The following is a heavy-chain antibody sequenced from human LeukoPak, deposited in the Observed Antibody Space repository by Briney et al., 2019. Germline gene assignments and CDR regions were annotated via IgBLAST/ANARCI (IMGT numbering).Heavy chain of an antibody. CDR3: ARDWGYCSGGSCLKSDY. V-gene: IGHV3-21*01. D-gene: IGHD2-15*01. J-gene: IGHJ4*02. Sequence: PGGSLRLSCAASGFTFSSYSMNWVRQAPGKGLEWVSSISSSSSYIYYADSVKGRFTISRDNAKNSLYLQMNSLRAEDTAVYYCARDWGYCSGGSCLKSDYWGQGTLVTVSS. CDR2: ISSSSSYI. CDR1: GFTFSSYS.